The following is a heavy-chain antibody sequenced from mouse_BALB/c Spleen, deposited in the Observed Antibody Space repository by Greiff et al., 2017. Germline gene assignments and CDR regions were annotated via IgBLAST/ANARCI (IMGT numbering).Heavy chain of an antibody. Sequence: EVQRVESGGGLVQPGGSLKLSCAASGFTFSSYGMSWVRQTPDKRLELVATINSNGGSTYYPDSVKGRFTISRDNAKNTLYLQMSSLKSEDTAMYYCARCLTGTFAYWGQGTLVTVSA. CDR1: GFTFSSYG. CDR3: ARCLTGTFAY. CDR2: INSNGGST. V-gene: IGHV5-6-3*01. D-gene: IGHD4-1*01. J-gene: IGHJ3*01.